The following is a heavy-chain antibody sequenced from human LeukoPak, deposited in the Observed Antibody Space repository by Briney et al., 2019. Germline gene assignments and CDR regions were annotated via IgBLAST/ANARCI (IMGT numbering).Heavy chain of an antibody. CDR2: IIPIFGTA. V-gene: IGHV1-69*13. Sequence: SVKVSCKASGGTFSSYAISWVRQAPGQGLEWMGGIIPIFGTANYAQKFQGRVTITADESTSTAYMELSSLRSEDTAVYYCARLTYCGGDCSCFDYWGQGTLVTVSS. J-gene: IGHJ4*02. D-gene: IGHD2-21*02. CDR3: ARLTYCGGDCSCFDY. CDR1: GGTFSSYA.